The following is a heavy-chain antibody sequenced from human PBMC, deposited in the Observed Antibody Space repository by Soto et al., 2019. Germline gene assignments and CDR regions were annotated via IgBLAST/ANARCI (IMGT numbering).Heavy chain of an antibody. V-gene: IGHV4-61*01. CDR3: ANYPTTVTSDY. D-gene: IGHD4-17*01. CDR1: GGSISSGSYY. J-gene: IGHJ4*02. CDR2: IYYSGST. Sequence: PSETLSLTCTVSGGSISSGSYYWSWIRQPPGKGLEWIGYIYYSGSTNYNPSLKSRVTISVDTSKNQFSLKLRSVTAADTAVYYCANYPTTVTSDYWGQGTLVTVPQ.